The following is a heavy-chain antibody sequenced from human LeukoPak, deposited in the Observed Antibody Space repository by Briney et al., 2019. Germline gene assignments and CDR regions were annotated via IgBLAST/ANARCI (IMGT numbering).Heavy chain of an antibody. V-gene: IGHV3-30*14. D-gene: IGHD1/OR15-1a*01. CDR3: ARDVLRGSGWNKLGWNFDL. CDR1: GFTFSSYA. CDR2: ISYDGSNK. Sequence: PGGSLRLSCAASGFTFSSYAMHWVRQAPGKGLEWVAVISYDGSNKYYADSVKGRFTISRDISKNMVYLQMHSLRAEDTAVYYCARDVLRGSGWNKLGWNFDLWGRGTLVTVSS. J-gene: IGHJ2*01.